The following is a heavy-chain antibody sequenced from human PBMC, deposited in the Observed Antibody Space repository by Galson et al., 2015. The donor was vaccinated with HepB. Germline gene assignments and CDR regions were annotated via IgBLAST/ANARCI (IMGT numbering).Heavy chain of an antibody. D-gene: IGHD4-23*01. V-gene: IGHV3-23*01. Sequence: SLRLSCAASGFTFRIYFMNWVRQAPGKGLEWVPGMSGSGTGTSYADSVKGRFTISRDNSKNTLYLQMNSLRAEDTAVYYCARYACGNNCSARRFDYWGQGTPVTVSS. CDR1: GFTFRIYF. J-gene: IGHJ4*02. CDR3: ARYACGNNCSARRFDY. CDR2: MSGSGTGT.